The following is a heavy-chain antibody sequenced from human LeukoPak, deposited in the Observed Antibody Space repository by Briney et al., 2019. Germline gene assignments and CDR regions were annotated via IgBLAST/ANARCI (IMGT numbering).Heavy chain of an antibody. D-gene: IGHD3-3*01. V-gene: IGHV4-4*02. Sequence: SGTLSLTCGVSGGSVIDTNWWTWVRQPPGKGLEWIGEVHLDGRTNYNPSLESRLTMSVDVSENQVSLKLTSVTAADTAVYYCAREGGFYRPLDYSGQGTLVTVSS. J-gene: IGHJ4*02. CDR2: VHLDGRT. CDR3: AREGGFYRPLDY. CDR1: GGSVIDTNW.